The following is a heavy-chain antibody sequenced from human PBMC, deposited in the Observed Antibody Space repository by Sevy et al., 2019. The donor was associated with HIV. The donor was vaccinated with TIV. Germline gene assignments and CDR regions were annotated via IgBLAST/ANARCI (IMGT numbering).Heavy chain of an antibody. CDR1: GFTFDDYA. D-gene: IGHD5-18*01. CDR3: AKVWGTAMESRGYYFDY. Sequence: GGSLRVSCAASGFTFDDYAMHWVRQAPAKGLEWVSGISWNSGSIGYADSVKGRFTISRDNAKNSLYLQMNSLRAEDTALYYCAKVWGTAMESRGYYFDYWGQGTLVTVSS. J-gene: IGHJ4*02. V-gene: IGHV3-9*01. CDR2: ISWNSGSI.